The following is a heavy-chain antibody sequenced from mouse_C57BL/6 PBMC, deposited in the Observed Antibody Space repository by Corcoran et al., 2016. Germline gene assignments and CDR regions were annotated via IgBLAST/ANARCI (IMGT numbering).Heavy chain of an antibody. V-gene: IGHV9-3*01. CDR2: INTYSGVP. CDR3: ARREYFDY. CDR1: GDTFTTYG. Sequence: QIELVQPGPEVKKPGETVEISCKASGDTFTTYGMSWVKQAPGKGLKGMGWINTYSGVPTYADDFKGRFAFSLETSASTAYLQINNLKNEDTATYFCARREYFDYWGQGTTLTVSS. J-gene: IGHJ2*01.